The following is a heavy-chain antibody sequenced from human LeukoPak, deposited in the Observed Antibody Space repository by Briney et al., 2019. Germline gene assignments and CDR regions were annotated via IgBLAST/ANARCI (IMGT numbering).Heavy chain of an antibody. V-gene: IGHV1-46*01. D-gene: IGHD5-18*01. CDR2: INPSGGST. Sequence: GASVKVSCKASGYTFTSYYMHWVRQAPGQGLEWMGIINPSGGSTSYAQKFQGRVTMTRDMSTSTVYMELSSLRSEDTAVYYCARDALSLWLRQARWFDPWGQGTLVTVSS. J-gene: IGHJ5*02. CDR1: GYTFTSYY. CDR3: ARDALSLWLRQARWFDP.